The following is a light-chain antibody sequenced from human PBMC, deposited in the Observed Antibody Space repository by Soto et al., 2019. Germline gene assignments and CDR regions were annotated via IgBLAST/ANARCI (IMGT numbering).Light chain of an antibody. CDR3: AAWDDSLNGPRYV. CDR1: SSNIGNNA. J-gene: IGLJ1*01. V-gene: IGLV1-36*01. Sequence: QSVLTQPPSVSEAPRQRVTISCSVSSSNIGNNAVNWYQQLPGKAPKLLIYYDDLLPSGVSDRFSGSKSGTSASLAISGLQSEDEADYYCAAWDDSLNGPRYVFGTGTKVTVL. CDR2: YDD.